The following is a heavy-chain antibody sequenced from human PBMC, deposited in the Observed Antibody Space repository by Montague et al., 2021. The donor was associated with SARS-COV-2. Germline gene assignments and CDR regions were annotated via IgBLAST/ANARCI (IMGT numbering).Heavy chain of an antibody. CDR2: IDWADDK. Sequence: PALVKPTQTLTLTCTFSGFSLSTSGMCVSWIRQPPGKALEWLALIDWADDKYYSTSLKTRLTISKDTSKNQVVLTMTNMDPVDTATYYCARIRDYDMFTGSYSGLDYWGQGTLVTVSS. D-gene: IGHD3-9*01. CDR3: ARIRDYDMFTGSYSGLDY. J-gene: IGHJ4*02. CDR1: GFSLSTSGMC. V-gene: IGHV2-70*01.